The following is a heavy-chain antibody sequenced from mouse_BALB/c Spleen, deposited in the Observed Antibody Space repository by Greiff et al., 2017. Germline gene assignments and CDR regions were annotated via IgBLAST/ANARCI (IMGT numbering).Heavy chain of an antibody. Sequence: EVKLMVSGPGLVKPSQSLSLTCSVTGHSITSGYYWTWIRQFPGNKLEWMGYISYDGSNNYNPSLKNRISITRDTSKNQFFLKLNSVTTEDTATYYCARARGYAMDDWGQGTSVTVTS. V-gene: IGHV3-6*02. CDR2: ISYDGSN. CDR3: ARARGYAMDD. J-gene: IGHJ4*01. CDR1: GHSITSGYY.